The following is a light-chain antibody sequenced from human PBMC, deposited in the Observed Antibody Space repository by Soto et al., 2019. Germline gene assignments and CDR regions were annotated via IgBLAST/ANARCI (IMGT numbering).Light chain of an antibody. J-gene: IGKJ3*01. CDR3: QQYNDWPPT. CDR2: GAS. V-gene: IGKV3-15*01. Sequence: EIVMTQSPATLSVSAFDSATLSFRASQSVSNNLAWYHQKPGQAPRVLIYGASIRATGVPARFSGSGSGTEFTLTISSLQTEDFVVYYCQQYNDWPPTFGPGTKVDIK. CDR1: QSVSNN.